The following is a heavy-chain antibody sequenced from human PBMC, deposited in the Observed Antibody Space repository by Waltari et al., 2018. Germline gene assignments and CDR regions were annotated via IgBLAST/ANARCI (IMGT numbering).Heavy chain of an antibody. CDR3: ARVRQGWYSNYLGKMDV. V-gene: IGHV3-23*04. CDR1: GFTFSSYA. CDR2: ISGSGGST. D-gene: IGHD4-4*01. J-gene: IGHJ6*02. Sequence: EVQLVESGGGLVQPGGSLRLSCAASGFTFSSYAMSWVRQAPGKGLEWVSAISGSGGSTYYADSVKGRFTISRDNSKNTLYLQMNSLRAEDTAVYYCARVRQGWYSNYLGKMDVWGQGTTVTVSS.